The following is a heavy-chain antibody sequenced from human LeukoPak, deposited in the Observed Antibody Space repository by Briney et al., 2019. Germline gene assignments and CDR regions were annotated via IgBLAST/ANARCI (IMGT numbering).Heavy chain of an antibody. V-gene: IGHV3-74*01. CDR1: GFTFSSYW. J-gene: IGHJ1*01. CDR2: INSDGSST. CDR3: ARVAPEDRRPITEYFQH. Sequence: HPGGSLSLSCAASGFTFSSYWMHWVRQAPGKGLVWVSGINSDGSSTSYADSVKGRFTISRDNAKNTLYLQMNRLRAEDTAVYYCARVAPEDRRPITEYFQHWGQGTLVTVSS. D-gene: IGHD1-14*01.